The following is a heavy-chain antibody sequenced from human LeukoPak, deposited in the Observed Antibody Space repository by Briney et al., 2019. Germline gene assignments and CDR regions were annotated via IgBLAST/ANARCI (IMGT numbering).Heavy chain of an antibody. CDR2: IYPGDSDT. CDR3: ARYVRPRYSRVWPCDS. D-gene: IGHD3-22*01. V-gene: IGHV5-51*01. Sequence: ESLKISCKASGYNFTNYWIGWVRQLPGKSLEWMGIIYPGDSDTRYSPSFQGQVTISSDKSTSTAFLQWRSLRASDNAIYYCARYVRPRYSRVWPCDSWGQGALVSVCS. J-gene: IGHJ5*02. CDR1: GYNFTNYW.